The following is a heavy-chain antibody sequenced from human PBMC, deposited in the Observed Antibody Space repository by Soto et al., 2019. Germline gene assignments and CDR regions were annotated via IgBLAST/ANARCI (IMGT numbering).Heavy chain of an antibody. D-gene: IGHD3-10*01. J-gene: IGHJ4*02. CDR3: ARDLKFGQADY. Sequence: SETLSLTCTVSGGPISSYYWSCSRQPSGKGLEGIGGIYTSGSTNYNPSLKRRATMSVDTSKHQFSLKLSSVTAADTAVYYCARDLKFGQADYWGQGSQVTVSS. CDR1: GGPISSYY. CDR2: IYTSGST. V-gene: IGHV4-4*07.